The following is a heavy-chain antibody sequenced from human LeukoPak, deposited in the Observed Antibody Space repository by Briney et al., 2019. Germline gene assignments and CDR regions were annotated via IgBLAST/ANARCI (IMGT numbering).Heavy chain of an antibody. V-gene: IGHV4-4*07. CDR3: ARVSIEVAATQAYYFDY. CDR2: IYPSGST. Sequence: SETLSLTCTGFGGSISSYFWSWIRQPAGKGLEWIGRIYPSGSTNYNPSLKSRVTMSVDTSKNQFSLNLRSVTAADTAVYYCARVSIEVAATQAYYFDYWGQGTLVTVSS. CDR1: GGSISSYF. D-gene: IGHD6-19*01. J-gene: IGHJ4*02.